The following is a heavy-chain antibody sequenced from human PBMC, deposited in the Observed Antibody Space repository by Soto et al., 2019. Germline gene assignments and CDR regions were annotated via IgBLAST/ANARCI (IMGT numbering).Heavy chain of an antibody. Sequence: QVQLVQSGAEVKKPGSSVKVSCKASGGTFSSYAISWVRQAPGQGLEWMGGIIPIFGTANYAQKVQGRVTITADESTSPAYMELSSLRSEDTAVYYCARASYYYDSSGYYFSNWFDPWGQGTLVTVSS. D-gene: IGHD3-22*01. CDR3: ARASYYYDSSGYYFSNWFDP. CDR1: GGTFSSYA. J-gene: IGHJ5*02. V-gene: IGHV1-69*01. CDR2: IIPIFGTA.